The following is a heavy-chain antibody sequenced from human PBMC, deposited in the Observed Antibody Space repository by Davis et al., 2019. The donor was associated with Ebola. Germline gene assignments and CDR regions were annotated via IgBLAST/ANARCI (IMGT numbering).Heavy chain of an antibody. CDR3: ATQRYSYGWGYYYGMDV. V-gene: IGHV5-51*01. Sequence: GESLKISCKGSGYSFTSYWIGWVRQMPGKGLEWMGIIYPGDSDTRYTPSFQGQVTISADKSISTAYLQWSSLKASDTAMYYCATQRYSYGWGYYYGMDVWGQGTTVTVSS. J-gene: IGHJ6*02. CDR2: IYPGDSDT. CDR1: GYSFTSYW. D-gene: IGHD5-18*01.